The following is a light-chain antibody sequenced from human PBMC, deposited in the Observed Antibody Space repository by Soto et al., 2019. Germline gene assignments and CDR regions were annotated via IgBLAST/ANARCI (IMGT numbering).Light chain of an antibody. CDR1: QSISSW. CDR3: QQYTSYPWT. CDR2: DAS. J-gene: IGKJ1*01. Sequence: DIQMTQSPSTLSASVGDRVTITCRASQSISSWLAWYQQKPXKAPKLLIYDASSLESGVPSRISGSGSGTEFTLTISSLQPDDFATYYCQQYTSYPWTFGQGTKVDIK. V-gene: IGKV1-5*01.